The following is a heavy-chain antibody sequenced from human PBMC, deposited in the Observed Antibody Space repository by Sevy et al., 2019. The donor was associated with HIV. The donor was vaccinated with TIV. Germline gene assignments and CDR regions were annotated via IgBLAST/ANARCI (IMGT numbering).Heavy chain of an antibody. D-gene: IGHD3-22*01. CDR2: INPHNGNT. V-gene: IGHV1-18*01. CDR1: GYTFTNHG. Sequence: ASVKVSCKASGYTFTNHGISWVRQAPGQGLEWMGWINPHNGNTKYAQKLQGRVTMTTDTSTNPAYMEVRSLRSDDTAGYYCAREGTLVTMIIWGQGTLVTVSS. CDR3: AREGTLVTMII. J-gene: IGHJ4*02.